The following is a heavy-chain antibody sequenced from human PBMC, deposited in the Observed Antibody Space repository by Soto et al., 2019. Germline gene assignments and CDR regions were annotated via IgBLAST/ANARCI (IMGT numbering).Heavy chain of an antibody. Sequence: TSETLSLTCTVSGGSLSDFFWSWIRHPPGKGLEWIGYIYYSGHTNYNPSLKSRVTISVDTSKNQFSLNLSSVAAADTAVYYCARVPRGSSYGYFDSWGQGTLVTVSS. D-gene: IGHD5-18*01. CDR1: GGSLSDFF. V-gene: IGHV4-59*01. CDR3: ARVPRGSSYGYFDS. J-gene: IGHJ4*02. CDR2: IYYSGHT.